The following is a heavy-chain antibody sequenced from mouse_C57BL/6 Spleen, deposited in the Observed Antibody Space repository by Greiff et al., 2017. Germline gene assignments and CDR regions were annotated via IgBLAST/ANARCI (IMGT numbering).Heavy chain of an antibody. CDR2: IDPENGDT. J-gene: IGHJ2*01. D-gene: IGHD6-5*01. CDR1: GFNIKDDY. V-gene: IGHV14-4*01. Sequence: VQLQQSGAELVRPGASVKLSCTASGFNIKDDYMHWVKQRPEQGLEWIGWIDPENGDTEYASKFQGKATITADTSSNTAYLQLSSLTSEDTAVYSCTTPMHRRDFDYWGQGTTLTVSS. CDR3: TTPMHRRDFDY.